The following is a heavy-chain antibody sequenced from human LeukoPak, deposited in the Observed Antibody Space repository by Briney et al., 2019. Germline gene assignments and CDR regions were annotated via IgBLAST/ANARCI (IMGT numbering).Heavy chain of an antibody. J-gene: IGHJ6*03. D-gene: IGHD4-11*01. CDR1: GFTFSTYR. V-gene: IGHV3-7*01. Sequence: GGSLRLSCAASGFTFSTYRMSWVRQAPGKGLEWVANIKQDGSEKHYVDSVKGRFTISRDNAKNSLYLQMSSLRAEDTAVYYCTRVEETATTAAIIRKYSYYYYYMDVWGKGTTVTISS. CDR2: IKQDGSEK. CDR3: TRVEETATTAAIIRKYSYYYYYMDV.